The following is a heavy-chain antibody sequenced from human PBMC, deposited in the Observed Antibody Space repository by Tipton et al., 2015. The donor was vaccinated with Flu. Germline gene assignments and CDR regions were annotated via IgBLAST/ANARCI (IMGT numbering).Heavy chain of an antibody. CDR2: ISYDGSNK. D-gene: IGHD3-22*01. V-gene: IGHV3-30*18. CDR3: AKERSALVLTGAFDY. Sequence: SLRLSCAASGFTFRSYGMHWVRQAPGKGLEWVAVISYDGSNKYYADSVKGRFTISRDNSKNTLYLQMNSLRAEDTAVYYCAKERSALVLTGAFDYWGQGTLVTVSS. J-gene: IGHJ4*02. CDR1: GFTFRSYG.